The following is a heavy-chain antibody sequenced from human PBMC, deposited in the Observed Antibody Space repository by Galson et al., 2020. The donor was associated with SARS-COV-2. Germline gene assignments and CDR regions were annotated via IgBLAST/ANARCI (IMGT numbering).Heavy chain of an antibody. CDR3: ARVPRRGPFDY. CDR1: GGSISSGDYY. Sequence: SETLSLTCTVSGGSISSGDYYWSWIRQPPGKGLEWIGYIYYSGSTYYNPSLKSRVIISVDTSKNQFSLKLSSVTAADTAVYYCARVPRRGPFDYWGQGILVTVSS. CDR2: IYYSGST. J-gene: IGHJ4*02. V-gene: IGHV4-30-4*01.